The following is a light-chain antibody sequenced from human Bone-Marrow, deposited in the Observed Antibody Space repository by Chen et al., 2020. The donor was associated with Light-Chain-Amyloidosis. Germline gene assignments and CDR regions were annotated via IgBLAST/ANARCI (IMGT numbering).Light chain of an antibody. J-gene: IGLJ1*01. Sequence: QSVLTQPPSASGTPGQRVTISCSGASSNIGINYVYWYQPFPGAAPNLLIHRYNQRPSGVPDRFSASKSGTSAFLAISGLRSDDEADYYCAAWDGSLSGYVFGTGTKVIVL. V-gene: IGLV1-47*01. CDR2: RYN. CDR3: AAWDGSLSGYV. CDR1: SSNIGINY.